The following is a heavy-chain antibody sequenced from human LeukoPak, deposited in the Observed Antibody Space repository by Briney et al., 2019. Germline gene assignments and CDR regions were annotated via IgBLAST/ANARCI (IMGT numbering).Heavy chain of an antibody. Sequence: GASVKVSCKASGYTFTSYGISWVRQAPGQGLEWMGWISAYNGNTNYAQKLQGRVTMTRNTSISTAYMELSSLRSEDTAVYYCARGSYGGDYYDSSGYLLWGQGTLVTVSS. D-gene: IGHD3-22*01. CDR1: GYTFTSYG. V-gene: IGHV1-18*01. J-gene: IGHJ4*02. CDR2: ISAYNGNT. CDR3: ARGSYGGDYYDSSGYLL.